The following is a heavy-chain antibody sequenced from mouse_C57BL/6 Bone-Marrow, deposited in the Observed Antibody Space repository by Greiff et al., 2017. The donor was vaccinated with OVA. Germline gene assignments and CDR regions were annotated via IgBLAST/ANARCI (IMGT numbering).Heavy chain of an antibody. CDR1: GYTFTSYW. D-gene: IGHD3-2*02. J-gene: IGHJ1*03. V-gene: IGHV1-59*01. Sequence: QVQLQQPGAELVRPGTSVKLSCKASGYTFTSYWMHWVKQRPGQGLEWIGVIDPSDSYTNYNQKFKGKTTLTVDTSSSTAYMQLSSLTSEDSAVYYCARQLRLWYFDVWGTGTTVTVSS. CDR2: IDPSDSYT. CDR3: ARQLRLWYFDV.